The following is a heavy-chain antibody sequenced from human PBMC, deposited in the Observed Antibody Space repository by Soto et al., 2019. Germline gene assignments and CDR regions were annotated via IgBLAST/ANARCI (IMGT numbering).Heavy chain of an antibody. V-gene: IGHV4-30-4*01. J-gene: IGHJ3*02. D-gene: IGHD2-8*01. Sequence: SETLSLTCTVSGGSISSGDHNWSWIRQPPGKGLEWIGYIYHSGHASYNPSLKSRVTISVDTSKNQFSLKLSSVTAADTAVYYCARRGYYAISAFDIWGQGTMVTVSS. CDR2: IYHSGHA. CDR1: GGSISSGDHN. CDR3: ARRGYYAISAFDI.